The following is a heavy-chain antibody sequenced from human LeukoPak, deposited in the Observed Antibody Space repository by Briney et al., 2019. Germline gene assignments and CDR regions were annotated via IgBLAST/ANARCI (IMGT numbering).Heavy chain of an antibody. Sequence: ASVKVSCKASGYTFTGYYMHWVRQAPGQGLEWMGWINPNSGGTNYAQKFQGRVTMTRDTSISTAYMELSRLRSDDTAVYYCARVHVLRYFDYPDAFDIWGQGTMVTVSS. V-gene: IGHV1-2*02. CDR1: GYTFTGYY. CDR3: ARVHVLRYFDYPDAFDI. D-gene: IGHD3-9*01. J-gene: IGHJ3*02. CDR2: INPNSGGT.